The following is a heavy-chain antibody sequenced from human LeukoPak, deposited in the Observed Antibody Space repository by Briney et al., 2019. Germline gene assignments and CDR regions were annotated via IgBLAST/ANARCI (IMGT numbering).Heavy chain of an antibody. J-gene: IGHJ5*02. CDR3: ARDYMVRGVMPLFDP. CDR2: ISSNSSYI. D-gene: IGHD3-10*01. V-gene: IGHV3-21*01. Sequence: GGSLRLSCAASGFTFYDYGMSWVRQAPGKGLEWVSAISSNSSYIYYADSVKGRFTISRDNAKNSLYLQMNSLRAEDTAVYYCARDYMVRGVMPLFDPWGQGTLVTVSS. CDR1: GFTFYDYG.